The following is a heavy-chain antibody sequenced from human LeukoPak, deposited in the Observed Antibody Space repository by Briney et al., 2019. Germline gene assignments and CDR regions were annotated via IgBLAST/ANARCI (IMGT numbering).Heavy chain of an antibody. CDR1: GFTFSSYG. Sequence: PGGSLRLSCAASGFTFSSYGMHWVRQAPGKGLEWVAFVRYDGSNKYYADSVKGRFTISRDNSKNTLYLQMNSLRAEDTAVYYCAKALGSGSHYKLEKFIGNWGQGTLVTVSS. J-gene: IGHJ4*02. V-gene: IGHV3-30*02. CDR3: AKALGSGSHYKLEKFIGN. D-gene: IGHD3-10*01. CDR2: VRYDGSNK.